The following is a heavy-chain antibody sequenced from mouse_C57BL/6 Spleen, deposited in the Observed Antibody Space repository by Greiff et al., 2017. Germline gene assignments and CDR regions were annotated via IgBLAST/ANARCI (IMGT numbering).Heavy chain of an antibody. CDR2: IDPETGGT. V-gene: IGHV1-15*01. J-gene: IGHJ3*01. Sequence: QVQLQQSGAELVRPGASVTLSCKASGYTFTDYEMHWVKQTPVHGLEWIGAIDPETGGTAYNQKFKGKAILTADKTSSTAYMELRSLTSEASAVYDSTSRVWFAYWGQGTLVTVSA. CDR1: GYTFTDYE. CDR3: TSRVWFAY.